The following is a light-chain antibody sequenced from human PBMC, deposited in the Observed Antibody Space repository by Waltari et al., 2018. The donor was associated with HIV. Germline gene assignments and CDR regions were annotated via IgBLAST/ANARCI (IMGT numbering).Light chain of an antibody. J-gene: IGLJ3*02. V-gene: IGLV3-1*01. CDR1: TLGDQY. CDR2: QNN. Sequence: SYGVTQPPSVSVSPGQTASINCSGDTLGDQYTSWYQQRPRQPPVLVIYQNNKRPAGIPERFSGSNSGNTATLTISGTQAMDEADYYCQAWDNSAAWVFGGGTKLTVL. CDR3: QAWDNSAAWV.